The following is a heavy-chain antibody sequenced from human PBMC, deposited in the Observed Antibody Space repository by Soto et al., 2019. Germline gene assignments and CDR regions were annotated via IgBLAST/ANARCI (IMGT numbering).Heavy chain of an antibody. V-gene: IGHV3-21*01. CDR3: ARAQDFWSGYDEDYGMDV. Sequence: GGSLRLSCAASGFTFSSYSMNWVRQAPGKGLEWVSSISSSSSYIYYADSVKGRFTISRDNAKNSLYLQMNSLRAEDTAVYYWARAQDFWSGYDEDYGMDVWGQGTTVTVSS. CDR1: GFTFSSYS. J-gene: IGHJ6*02. CDR2: ISSSSSYI. D-gene: IGHD3-3*01.